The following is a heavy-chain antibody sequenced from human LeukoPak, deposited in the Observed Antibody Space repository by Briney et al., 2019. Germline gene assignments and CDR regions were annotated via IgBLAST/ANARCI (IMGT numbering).Heavy chain of an antibody. CDR2: INHSGRT. CDR3: ARGLFIAAAGTYSFDY. D-gene: IGHD6-13*01. Sequence: SETRSLTGAVYGGSFCGYYWSWIRQPPGKGREWIGEINHSGRTNYNPSLKSRVTISVDTSKNQFSLKLSYVTAADTAVYYFARGLFIAAAGTYSFDYWGQGTLVTVSS. J-gene: IGHJ4*02. CDR1: GGSFCGYY. V-gene: IGHV4-34*01.